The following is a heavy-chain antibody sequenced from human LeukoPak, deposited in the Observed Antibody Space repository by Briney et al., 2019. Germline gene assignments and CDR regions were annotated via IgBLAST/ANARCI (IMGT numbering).Heavy chain of an antibody. Sequence: ASVKVSCKASGYTFTGYYMHWVRQAPGQGLEWMGWINPNSGGTNYAQKFQGRVTMTRDTSISTAYMELSRLRSDDTAVYYCARDSTPDQLGDYWGQGTLVTASS. CDR2: INPNSGGT. CDR3: ARDSTPDQLGDY. V-gene: IGHV1-2*02. J-gene: IGHJ4*02. D-gene: IGHD2-2*01. CDR1: GYTFTGYY.